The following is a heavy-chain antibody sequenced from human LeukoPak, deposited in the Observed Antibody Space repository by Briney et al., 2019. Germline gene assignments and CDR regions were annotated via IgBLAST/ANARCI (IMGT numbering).Heavy chain of an antibody. V-gene: IGHV4-34*01. Sequence: SSETLSPTCAVYGGSFSGYYWSWIRQPPGKGLEWIGEINHSGSTNYNPSLKSRVTISVDTSKNQFSLKLSSVTAADTAVYYCARGWGGYSYGYFFDYWGQGTLVTVSS. CDR2: INHSGST. D-gene: IGHD5-18*01. CDR1: GGSFSGYY. J-gene: IGHJ4*02. CDR3: ARGWGGYSYGYFFDY.